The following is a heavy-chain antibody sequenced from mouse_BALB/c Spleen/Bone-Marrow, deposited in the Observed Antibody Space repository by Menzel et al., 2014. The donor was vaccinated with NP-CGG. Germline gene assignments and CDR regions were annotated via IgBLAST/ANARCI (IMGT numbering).Heavy chain of an antibody. V-gene: IGHV5-15*02. CDR2: ISNLAYSI. CDR3: ARDQVYYYGSSYGYFDV. Sequence: EVHLVESGGGLVQPGGSRKLSCAASGFTFSDYGMAWVRQAPGKGPEWVALISNLAYSIYYADTVTGRFTISRENAKNTLYLEMSSLRSEDTAMYYCARDQVYYYGSSYGYFDVWGAGTTVTVSS. J-gene: IGHJ1*01. D-gene: IGHD1-1*01. CDR1: GFTFSDYG.